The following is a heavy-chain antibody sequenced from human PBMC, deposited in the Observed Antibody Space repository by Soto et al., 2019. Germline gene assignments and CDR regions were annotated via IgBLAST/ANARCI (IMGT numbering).Heavy chain of an antibody. J-gene: IGHJ3*01. CDR3: ARDLADVHLWDAFDV. Sequence: QLQLVQSGPALKKPGSSVKVSCKAPGDTFNSYGISWVRQAPGQGLEWMGGIVPMFGTTNLALKFEDRVTITADELKPTVYMEIRGLTSEDMAVYYCARDLADVHLWDAFDVWG. V-gene: IGHV1-69*01. CDR2: IVPMFGTT. CDR1: GDTFNSYG. D-gene: IGHD6-13*01.